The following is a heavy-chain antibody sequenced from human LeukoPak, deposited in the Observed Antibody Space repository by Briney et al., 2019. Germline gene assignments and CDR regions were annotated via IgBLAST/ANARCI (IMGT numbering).Heavy chain of an antibody. J-gene: IGHJ6*03. V-gene: IGHV3-48*01. CDR2: ISSSGSPT. Sequence: GGSLRLSCAASGLTFSTYSMNWVRQAPGKGLEWVSFISSSGSPTYYADSVKGRFTISRDDAKSSLYLQMSSLRAEDTAVYYCARSLGYYYSSRSYYHMDVWGKGTTVTVSS. D-gene: IGHD3-10*01. CDR1: GLTFSTYS. CDR3: ARSLGYYYSSRSYYHMDV.